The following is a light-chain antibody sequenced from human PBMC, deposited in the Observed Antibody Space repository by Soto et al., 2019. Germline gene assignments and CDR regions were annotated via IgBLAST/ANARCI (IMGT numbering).Light chain of an antibody. CDR2: RDT. V-gene: IGLV1-47*01. J-gene: IGLJ3*02. Sequence: QSVLTQPPSASGTLGQRVTISCSGSSSNIGSNYVYWFRQLPGAAPKLLIYRDTQRPSGVPDRFSGSKSGTSASLAISGLRSGDEADYHCAAWDDSLSGPVFGGGTKVTVL. CDR3: AAWDDSLSGPV. CDR1: SSNIGSNY.